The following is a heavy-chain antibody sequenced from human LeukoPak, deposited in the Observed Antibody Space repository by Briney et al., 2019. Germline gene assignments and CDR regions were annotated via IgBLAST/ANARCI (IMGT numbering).Heavy chain of an antibody. V-gene: IGHV4-30-4*08. CDR1: GGSISSGDYY. CDR3: AGRAEVRAYYFDY. D-gene: IGHD2-2*01. J-gene: IGHJ4*02. CDR2: IYYSGST. Sequence: SETLSLTCTVSGGSISSGDYYWSWIRQPPGKGLEWIGYIYYSGSTYYNPSLKSRVTISVDTSKNQFSLKPSSVTAADTAVYYCAGRAEVRAYYFDYWGQGTLVTVSS.